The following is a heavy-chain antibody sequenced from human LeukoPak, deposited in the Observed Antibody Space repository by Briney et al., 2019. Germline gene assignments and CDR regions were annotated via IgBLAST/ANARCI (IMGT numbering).Heavy chain of an antibody. Sequence: GGSLRLSCVASGFIFNKAWMSWVRQAPGKGLEWVGRIKSKTGGGTTDYGAPVKGRFNISRDDSKNTLYLQMNSLKTEDTAVYYCTTEPIVGAITEGYWGQGTLVTVSS. D-gene: IGHD1-26*01. V-gene: IGHV3-15*01. J-gene: IGHJ4*02. CDR2: IKSKTGGGTT. CDR3: TTEPIVGAITEGY. CDR1: GFIFNKAW.